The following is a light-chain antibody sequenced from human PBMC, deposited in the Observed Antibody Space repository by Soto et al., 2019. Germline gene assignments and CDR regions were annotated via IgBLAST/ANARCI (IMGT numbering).Light chain of an antibody. J-gene: IGKJ4*01. V-gene: IGKV3-20*01. CDR2: GGS. Sequence: GGRVPVPCKTSHSFSSSNLDWYQQRPGQVPRLLIYGGSSRATGIPDRFSGSGSGRDFTLAISRLEPEDFVVYYCRQYEGLPVTFGRGTKVDIK. CDR3: RQYEGLPVT. CDR1: HSFSSSN.